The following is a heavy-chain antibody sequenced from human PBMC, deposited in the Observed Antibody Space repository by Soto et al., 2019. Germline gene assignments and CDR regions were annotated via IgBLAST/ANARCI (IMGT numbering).Heavy chain of an antibody. CDR1: GGTFSSYA. Sequence: SVKVSCKASGGTFSSYAISWVRQAPGQGLEWMGGIIPIFGTANYAQKFQGRVTITADESTSTAYMELSSLRSEDTAVYYCARRHHGSGSWYYYGMDVWGQMTPVTVSS. CDR3: ARRHHGSGSWYYYGMDV. V-gene: IGHV1-69*13. D-gene: IGHD3-10*01. CDR2: IIPIFGTA. J-gene: IGHJ6*02.